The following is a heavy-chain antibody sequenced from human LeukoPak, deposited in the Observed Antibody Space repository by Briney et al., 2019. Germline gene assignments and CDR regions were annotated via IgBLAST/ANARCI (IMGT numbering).Heavy chain of an antibody. Sequence: PGGSLRLPCAASGFTFSSYWMHWVRQAPGKGLVWVSRINSDGSSTSYADSVKGRFTISRDNAKNTLYLQMNSLRAEDTAVYYCASADTAMVNDYWGQGTLVTVSS. CDR1: GFTFSSYW. CDR3: ASADTAMVNDY. CDR2: INSDGSST. V-gene: IGHV3-74*01. J-gene: IGHJ4*02. D-gene: IGHD5-18*01.